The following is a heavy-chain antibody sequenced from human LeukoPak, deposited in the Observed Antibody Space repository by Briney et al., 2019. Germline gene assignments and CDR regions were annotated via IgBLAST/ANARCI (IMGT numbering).Heavy chain of an antibody. CDR2: MRYDGSEK. Sequence: GGSLRLSCAASGFTFSSYWMSWVRQAPGKGLEWVANMRYDGSEKYYVDSVKGRFTISRDNAKNSLYLQMNSLRAEDTAVYYCARGDGGYRPSWFDPWGQGTLVTVSS. CDR3: ARGDGGYRPSWFDP. J-gene: IGHJ5*02. D-gene: IGHD5-24*01. V-gene: IGHV3-7*01. CDR1: GFTFSSYW.